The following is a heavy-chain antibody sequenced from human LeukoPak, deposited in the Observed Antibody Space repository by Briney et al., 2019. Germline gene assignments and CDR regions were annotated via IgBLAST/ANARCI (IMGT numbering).Heavy chain of an antibody. D-gene: IGHD1-1*01. J-gene: IGHJ5*02. V-gene: IGHV4-59*08. CDR1: GGSISSYY. Sequence: SETLSLTCTVSGGSISSYYWSWIRQPPGKGLEWIGYIYYSGSTNYIPSLKSRVTISVDTSKNQFSLKLSSVTAADTAVYYCARRPTQYNWFDPWGQGTLVTVSS. CDR3: ARRPTQYNWFDP. CDR2: IYYSGST.